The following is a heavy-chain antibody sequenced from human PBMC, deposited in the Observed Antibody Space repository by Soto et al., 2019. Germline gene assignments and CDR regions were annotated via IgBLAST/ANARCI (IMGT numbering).Heavy chain of an antibody. CDR1: GGSISSNY. CDR3: ARYRREAVAGYTLDN. V-gene: IGHV4-59*01. Sequence: XETLSLTCTVAGGSISSNYWTWIRQPPGKGLEWIGYVYNSGSTNYNPSLKSRVTISEDTSKSQFSLKVNSMTAADTAVYYCARYRREAVAGYTLDNWGQGILVTVS. J-gene: IGHJ4*02. D-gene: IGHD6-13*01. CDR2: VYNSGST.